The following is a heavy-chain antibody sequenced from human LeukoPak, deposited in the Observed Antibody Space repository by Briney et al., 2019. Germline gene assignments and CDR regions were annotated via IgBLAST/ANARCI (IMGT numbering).Heavy chain of an antibody. CDR1: RFTFSRYW. D-gene: IGHD2-2*02. Sequence: KAGGSLRLSCVGSRFTFSRYWMNWVRQAPGKGLEWVSAISGSGGSTYYADSVKGRFTISRDNSKNTLYLQMNSLRAEDTAVYYCAKDRGVPAAIRLLYFQHWGQGTLVTVSS. V-gene: IGHV3-23*01. J-gene: IGHJ1*01. CDR3: AKDRGVPAAIRLLYFQH. CDR2: ISGSGGST.